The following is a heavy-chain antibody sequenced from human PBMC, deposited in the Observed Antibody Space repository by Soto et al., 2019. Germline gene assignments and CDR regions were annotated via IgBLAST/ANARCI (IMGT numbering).Heavy chain of an antibody. Sequence: QVQLVESGGGVVQPGRSLRLSCAASGFTFSSYGMHWVRQAAGKGLEWVAVISYDGSNKYYADSVKGRFTISRDNSKNTLYLQMNSLRAEDTAVYYCAKDRGYCSSTSCYARWFDPWGQGTLVTVSS. CDR1: GFTFSSYG. CDR3: AKDRGYCSSTSCYARWFDP. D-gene: IGHD2-2*01. CDR2: ISYDGSNK. J-gene: IGHJ5*02. V-gene: IGHV3-30*18.